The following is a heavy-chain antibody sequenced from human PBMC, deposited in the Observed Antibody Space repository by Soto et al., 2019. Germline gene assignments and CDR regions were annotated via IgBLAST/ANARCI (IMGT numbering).Heavy chain of an antibody. CDR1: GGSISSGDYY. D-gene: IGHD2-15*01. V-gene: IGHV4-30-4*01. CDR2: IYYSGST. Sequence: SETLSLTCTVSGGSISSGDYYWSWIRQPPGKGLEWIGYIYYSGSTYYNPSLKSRVTISVDTSKNQFSLKLSSVTAADTAVYYCAREYCSGGSCGANWFDPWGQGTLVTVSS. CDR3: AREYCSGGSCGANWFDP. J-gene: IGHJ5*02.